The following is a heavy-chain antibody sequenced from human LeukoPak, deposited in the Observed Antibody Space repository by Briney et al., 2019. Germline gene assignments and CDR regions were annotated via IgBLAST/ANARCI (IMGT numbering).Heavy chain of an antibody. Sequence: ASVKVSCKASGYTFTGYYMHWVRQAPGQGLEWMGWINPNSGGTNYAQKFQGRVTMTRDTSISTAYMELSRLRSDGTAVYYCARASRELFTGFDYWGQGTLVTVSS. CDR2: INPNSGGT. J-gene: IGHJ4*02. CDR3: ARASRELFTGFDY. CDR1: GYTFTGYY. D-gene: IGHD1-26*01. V-gene: IGHV1-2*02.